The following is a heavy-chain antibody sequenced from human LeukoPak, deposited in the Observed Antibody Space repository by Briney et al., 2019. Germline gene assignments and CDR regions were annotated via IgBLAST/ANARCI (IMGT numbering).Heavy chain of an antibody. CDR2: IVVGSGNT. V-gene: IGHV1-58*01. D-gene: IGHD3-10*01. J-gene: IGHJ5*02. Sequence: SVKVSCKASGFTFTSSAVQWVRQARGQRLEWIGWIVVGSGNTNYAQKFQERVTITRDMSTSTAYMELSSLRSEDTAVYYCAADWSGSGKNWFDPWGQGTLVTVPS. CDR3: AADWSGSGKNWFDP. CDR1: GFTFTSSA.